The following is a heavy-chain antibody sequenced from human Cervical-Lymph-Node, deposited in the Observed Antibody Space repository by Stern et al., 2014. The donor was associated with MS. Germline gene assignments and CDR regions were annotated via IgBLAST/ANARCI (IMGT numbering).Heavy chain of an antibody. CDR2: IYPTSSET. CDR3: TKGSGYYYKYFQH. D-gene: IGHD3-22*01. Sequence: VQLVQSGAEVKKPGESLKISCQGSGYSFSSYWIGWVRQMAGKSLEWMGIIYPTSSETNYSPSFQGRVTIAVDRSIRPAYLQWSSPKASDTAIYYCTKGSGYYYKYFQHWGQGTLVTVSS. CDR1: GYSFSSYW. V-gene: IGHV5-51*03. J-gene: IGHJ1*01.